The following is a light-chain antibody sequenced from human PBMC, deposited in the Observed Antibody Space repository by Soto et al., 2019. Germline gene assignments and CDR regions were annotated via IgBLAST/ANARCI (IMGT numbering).Light chain of an antibody. CDR1: SSDVGGYNY. V-gene: IGLV2-14*03. J-gene: IGLJ1*01. CDR3: SSYTCSSTRLYV. CDR2: DVS. Sequence: QSALTQPPSVSGSPGQTITISCTGTSSDVGGYNYVSWYQQHPGKAPKLMINDVSNRLSGVSNRFSGSKSGNTDSLTISGLQAEDEVDDYCSSYTCSSTRLYVFGTGTKVTVL.